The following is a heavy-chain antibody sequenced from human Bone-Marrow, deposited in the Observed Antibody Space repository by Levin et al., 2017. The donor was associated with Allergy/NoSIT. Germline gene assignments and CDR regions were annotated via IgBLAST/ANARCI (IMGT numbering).Heavy chain of an antibody. D-gene: IGHD6-19*01. Sequence: HWVRLAPGQGLEWMGWINPNSGDTDSSQNFQGTVTMSRDTSISTAYMEVTSLTSNDTALYYCARISSAAFDMWGQGTVVTVSS. J-gene: IGHJ3*02. CDR2: INPNSGDT. V-gene: IGHV1-2*02. CDR3: ARISSAAFDM.